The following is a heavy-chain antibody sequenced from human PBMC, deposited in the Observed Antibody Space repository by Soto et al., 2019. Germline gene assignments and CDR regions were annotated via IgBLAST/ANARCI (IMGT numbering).Heavy chain of an antibody. CDR1: GGSFSGYY. D-gene: IGHD2-2*02. Sequence: QVQLQQWGAGLLKPSETLSLTCAVYGGSFSGYYWSWIRQPPGKGLEWIGELNHSGSINYNPSLKSRVTISVDTSKNKYSLTLGFVTAADTAVYDCAREEGWEYQLLYARLRLNWFAPWGQGTLVTVSS. V-gene: IGHV4-34*01. CDR3: AREEGWEYQLLYARLRLNWFAP. CDR2: LNHSGSI. J-gene: IGHJ5*02.